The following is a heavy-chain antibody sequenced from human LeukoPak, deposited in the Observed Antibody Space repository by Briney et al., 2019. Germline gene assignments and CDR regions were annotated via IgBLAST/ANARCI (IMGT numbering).Heavy chain of an antibody. CDR2: IIPIFGTA. D-gene: IGHD3-10*01. V-gene: IGHV1-69*05. CDR3: ARADYYGSGNYRYYYSMDV. Sequence: SVKVSCKASGGTFNTYAISWVRQAPGQGLEWMGGIIPIFGTANYAQKFQGRVTITTDESTSTTYMDLSSLRSEDTAVYYCARADYYGSGNYRYYYSMDVWGKGTTVTVSS. CDR1: GGTFNTYA. J-gene: IGHJ6*03.